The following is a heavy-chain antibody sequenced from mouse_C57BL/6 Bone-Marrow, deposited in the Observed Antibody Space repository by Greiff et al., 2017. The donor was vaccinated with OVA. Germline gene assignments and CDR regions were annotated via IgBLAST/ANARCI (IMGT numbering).Heavy chain of an antibody. CDR2: INPSSGYT. CDR3: ARAGGYDYDGGDWFAY. J-gene: IGHJ3*01. D-gene: IGHD2-4*01. Sequence: QVHVKQSGAELAKPGASVKLSCKASGYTFTSYWMHWVKQRPGQGLEWIGYINPSSGYTKYNQKFKDKATLTADKSSSTAYMQLSSLTYEDSAVYYCARAGGYDYDGGDWFAYWGQGTLVTVSA. CDR1: GYTFTSYW. V-gene: IGHV1-7*01.